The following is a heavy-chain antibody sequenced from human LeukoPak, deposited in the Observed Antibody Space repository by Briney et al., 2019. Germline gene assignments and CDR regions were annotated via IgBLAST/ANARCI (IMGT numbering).Heavy chain of an antibody. Sequence: GGSLRLSCAASGFTFSSYWMSWVRQAPGKGLEWVANVKQDGSEKYYVDSVKGRFTISRDNAKNSLYLQMNSLRAEDTAVYYCARDQYCSGGSCYNHDYWGQGTLVTVSS. D-gene: IGHD2-15*01. J-gene: IGHJ4*02. CDR2: VKQDGSEK. CDR3: ARDQYCSGGSCYNHDY. CDR1: GFTFSSYW. V-gene: IGHV3-7*01.